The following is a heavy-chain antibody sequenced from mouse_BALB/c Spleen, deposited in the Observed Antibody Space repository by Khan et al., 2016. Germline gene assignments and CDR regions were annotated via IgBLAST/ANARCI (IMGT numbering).Heavy chain of an antibody. D-gene: IGHD2-10*01. CDR1: GFDFSRYW. CDR2: INPDSSTI. J-gene: IGHJ1*01. Sequence: EVKLLASGGGLVQPGGSLKLSCAASGFDFSRYWMSWVRQAPGKGLEWIGEINPDSSTINYTPSLKDKFIISRDNAKNTLYLQMSKVRSEDTALYYCARQGLLWSTTGYFDVWGAGTTVTVSS. CDR3: ARQGLLWSTTGYFDV. V-gene: IGHV4-1*02.